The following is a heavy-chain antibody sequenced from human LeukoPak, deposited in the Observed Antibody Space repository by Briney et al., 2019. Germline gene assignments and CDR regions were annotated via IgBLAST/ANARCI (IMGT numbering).Heavy chain of an antibody. D-gene: IGHD6-13*01. Sequence: GGSLRLSCAASGFTVTSSGMNWVRQAPGKGLEWVSSISISSAYIWYADSVRGRFTISRDNAKNSLYLQMNSLRAEDTAVYFCTSERVAAGGGRYYFDHWGQGTLVTVSS. CDR2: ISISSAYI. CDR1: GFTVTSSG. V-gene: IGHV3-21*01. J-gene: IGHJ4*02. CDR3: TSERVAAGGGRYYFDH.